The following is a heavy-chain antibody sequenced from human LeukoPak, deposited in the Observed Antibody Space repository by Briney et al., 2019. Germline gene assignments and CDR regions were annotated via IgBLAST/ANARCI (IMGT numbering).Heavy chain of an antibody. V-gene: IGHV3-30-3*01. CDR3: ARDQGGVVPAAMRPYYYYYGMDV. J-gene: IGHJ6*02. D-gene: IGHD2-2*01. CDR1: GFTFSSYA. CDR2: ISYDVSNK. Sequence: GGSLRLSWAASGFTFSSYAMHWVRQAPGKGLEWVAFISYDVSNKYYADSVKGRFTISRDNSKNTLYLQMNSLRAEDTAVYYCARDQGGVVPAAMRPYYYYYGMDVWGQGTTVTVSS.